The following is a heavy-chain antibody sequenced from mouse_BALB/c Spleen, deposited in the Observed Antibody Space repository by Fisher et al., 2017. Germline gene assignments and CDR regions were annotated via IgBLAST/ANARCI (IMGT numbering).Heavy chain of an antibody. CDR3: ARRGYGNYAMDY. Sequence: RFTISRDNAKNTLYLEMSSLKSEDTAMYYCARRGYGNYAMDYWGQRTSVTVSS. J-gene: IGHJ4*01. D-gene: IGHD2-1*01. V-gene: IGHV5-12*03.